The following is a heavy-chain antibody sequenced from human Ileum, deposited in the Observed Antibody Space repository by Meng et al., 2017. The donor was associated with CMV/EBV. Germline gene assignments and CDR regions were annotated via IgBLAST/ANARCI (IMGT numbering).Heavy chain of an antibody. CDR3: TRDAEGGSGWFDP. J-gene: IGHJ5*02. V-gene: IGHV1-2*02. Sequence: CKSSGYTFTDYYMHWVRQAPGQGLEWMGWINPKKGDTHYAQQFQGRVTMTRDTSTSAVYLELGSLTSDDTAIYFCTRDAEGGSGWFDPWGQGTLVTVSS. CDR1: GYTFTDYY. D-gene: IGHD3-16*01. CDR2: INPKKGDT.